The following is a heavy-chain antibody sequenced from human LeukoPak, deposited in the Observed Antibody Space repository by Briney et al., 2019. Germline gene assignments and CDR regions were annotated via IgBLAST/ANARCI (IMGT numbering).Heavy chain of an antibody. J-gene: IGHJ3*02. CDR2: IYYSGST. CDR1: GGSISSSSYY. D-gene: IGHD6-13*01. CDR3: ARDPRSSSWYLDTFDI. V-gene: IGHV4-39*07. Sequence: SETLSLTCTVSGGSISSSSYYWRWIRQPPGKGLEWIGSIYYSGSTYYNPSLKSRVTISVDRSKNQFSLKLSSVTAADTAVYYCARDPRSSSWYLDTFDIWGQGIMVTVSS.